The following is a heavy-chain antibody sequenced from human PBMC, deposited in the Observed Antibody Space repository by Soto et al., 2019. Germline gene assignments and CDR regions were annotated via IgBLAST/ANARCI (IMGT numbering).Heavy chain of an antibody. CDR3: ARDVEPHEIVVRSGMDV. V-gene: IGHV4-4*02. Sequence: SETLCLTCAVAGGSISSSNWWSWVRQPPGKGLEWIGEIYHSGSTNYNPSLKSRVTISVDKSKNQFSLKLGSVTAADTAVYYCARDVEPHEIVVRSGMDVWGQGTTVTVSS. D-gene: IGHD3-22*01. CDR1: GGSISSSNW. J-gene: IGHJ6*02. CDR2: IYHSGST.